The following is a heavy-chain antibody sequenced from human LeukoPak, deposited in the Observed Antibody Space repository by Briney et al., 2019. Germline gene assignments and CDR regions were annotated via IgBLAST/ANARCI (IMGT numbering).Heavy chain of an antibody. CDR1: GSTFSSYW. J-gene: IGHJ6*03. D-gene: IGHD2-15*01. V-gene: IGHV3-7*01. Sequence: GGSLRLSCAASGSTFSSYWMSWVRQAPGKGLEWVANIKQDGSEKYYVDSVKGRFTISRDNAKNSLYLQMNSLRAEDTAVYYCARTVAAAYYYYMDVWGKGTTVTVSS. CDR2: IKQDGSEK. CDR3: ARTVAAAYYYYMDV.